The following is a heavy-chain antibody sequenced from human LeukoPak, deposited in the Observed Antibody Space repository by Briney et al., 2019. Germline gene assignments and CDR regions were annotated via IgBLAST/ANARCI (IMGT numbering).Heavy chain of an antibody. V-gene: IGHV3-9*01. CDR1: GFTFDDYA. J-gene: IGHJ4*02. CDR3: AKDNRDILTGYPSPSVLDY. CDR2: ISWNSGSI. D-gene: IGHD3-9*01. Sequence: GGSLRLSCAASGFTFDDYAMHWVRHAPGKGLEWVSGISWNSGSIGYADSVKGRFTISRDNAKNSLYLQMNSLRAEDTALYYCAKDNRDILTGYPSPSVLDYWGQGTLVTVSS.